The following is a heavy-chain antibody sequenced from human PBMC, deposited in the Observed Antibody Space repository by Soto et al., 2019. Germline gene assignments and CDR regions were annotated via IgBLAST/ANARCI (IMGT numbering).Heavy chain of an antibody. Sequence: QVQLVQSGAEVKKPGSSVKVSCKASGGTFSSYAISWVRQAPGQGLEWMGGIIPIFGTANYAQKFQGRVTMTADESTSTAYMELSSLRSEDTAVYYCARDGCSGGSCYSGGYYYYYGMDVWGQGTTVTVSS. D-gene: IGHD2-15*01. V-gene: IGHV1-69*01. J-gene: IGHJ6*02. CDR3: ARDGCSGGSCYSGGYYYYYGMDV. CDR1: GGTFSSYA. CDR2: IIPIFGTA.